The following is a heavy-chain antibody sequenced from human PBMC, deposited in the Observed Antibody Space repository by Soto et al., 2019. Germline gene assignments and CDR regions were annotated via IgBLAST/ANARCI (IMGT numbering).Heavy chain of an antibody. V-gene: IGHV3-15*01. J-gene: IGHJ3*02. D-gene: IGHD3-10*02. CDR2: IKSKTDGGTT. Sequence: GGSLRLSCAASGFTFSNAWMSWVRQAPGKGLEWVGRIKSKTDGGTTDYAAPVKGRFTISRDDSKNTLYLQMNSLKTEDTAVYYCTTDGMFGELFSDAFDIWGQGTMVTVSS. CDR1: GFTFSNAW. CDR3: TTDGMFGELFSDAFDI.